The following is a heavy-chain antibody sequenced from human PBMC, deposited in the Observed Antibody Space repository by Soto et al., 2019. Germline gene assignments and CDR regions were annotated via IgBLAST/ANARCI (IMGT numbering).Heavy chain of an antibody. CDR2: ISYDGSNK. D-gene: IGHD6-19*01. J-gene: IGHJ4*02. CDR3: AREQGSGCLDY. CDR1: GFTFSSYA. V-gene: IGHV3-30-3*01. Sequence: QVQLVESGGGVVQPGRSLRLSCAASGFTFSSYAMHWVRQAPGKGLEWVAVISYDGSNKYYADSVKGRFTISRDNSKNTLYLQMNSLSAEDTAVYYCAREQGSGCLDYWGQGTLVTVSS.